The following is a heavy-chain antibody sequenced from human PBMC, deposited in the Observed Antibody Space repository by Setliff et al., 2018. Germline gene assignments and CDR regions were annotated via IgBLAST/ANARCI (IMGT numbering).Heavy chain of an antibody. J-gene: IGHJ6*03. CDR3: ARDTTLAMVRGGTYYYSYMDV. D-gene: IGHD3-10*01. CDR1: GFTFNSYA. CDR2: ISYDGSNK. V-gene: IGHV3-30*01. Sequence: GGSLRLSCAASGFTFNSYAMHWVRQAPGKGLEWVAVISYDGSNKYYADSVKGRFTISRDNSKNTLYVQMNSLRAEDTAVYFCARDTTLAMVRGGTYYYSYMDVWGKGTTVTVSS.